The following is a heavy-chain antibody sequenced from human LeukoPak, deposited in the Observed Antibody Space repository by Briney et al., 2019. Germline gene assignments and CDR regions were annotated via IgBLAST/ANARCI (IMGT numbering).Heavy chain of an antibody. D-gene: IGHD3-22*01. CDR2: FDPEYGKT. Sequence: ASVKVSCKVSGYTLTEISMHWVRQAPGKGHEWMGGFDPEYGKTIYAQKFQGRVTMTEDTSPDTAYMELSSLRSEDTAVYYCATEGNFFDSSGFQVLAGAFQHRGQGTLVTVSS. V-gene: IGHV1-24*01. CDR3: ATEGNFFDSSGFQVLAGAFQH. CDR1: GYTLTEIS. J-gene: IGHJ1*01.